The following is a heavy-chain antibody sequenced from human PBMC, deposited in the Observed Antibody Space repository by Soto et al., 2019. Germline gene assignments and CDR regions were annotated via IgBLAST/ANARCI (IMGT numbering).Heavy chain of an antibody. CDR2: IGGNGVTT. J-gene: IGHJ4*02. V-gene: IGHV3-23*01. D-gene: IGHD2-15*01. CDR1: GFSIGSSA. Sequence: EVQLLESGGGLVQPGGSLRLSCAASGFSIGSSAWSWVRQAPGKGLDWVSTIGGNGVTTFYADSAKGRFTISRDISRTTVFLQMSRLRAEDTALYYCAKSSRYCSGGGCFYYFDYWGQGTLVTVSS. CDR3: AKSSRYCSGGGCFYYFDY.